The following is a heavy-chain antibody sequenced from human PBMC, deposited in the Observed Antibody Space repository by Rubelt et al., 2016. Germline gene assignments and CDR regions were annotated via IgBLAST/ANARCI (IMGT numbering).Heavy chain of an antibody. V-gene: IGHV3-53*01. CDR1: GFTVSSNY. CDR2: IYSGGST. Sequence: EVQLVESGGGLIQPGGSLRLSCAASGFTVSSNYMSWVRQAPGKGLEWVSVIYSGGSTYYADSVKGRFTISRGSGKNSIYLQMDNLRVEDSGIYYCSEVLDYWGQGTLVTVSS. J-gene: IGHJ4*02. CDR3: SEVLDY.